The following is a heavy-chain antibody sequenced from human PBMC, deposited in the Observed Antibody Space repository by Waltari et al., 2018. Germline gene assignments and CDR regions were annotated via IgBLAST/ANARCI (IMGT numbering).Heavy chain of an antibody. CDR1: GGSISSYY. D-gene: IGHD2-15*01. J-gene: IGHJ4*02. V-gene: IGHV4-59*01. CDR2: IYYSGST. CDR3: ARALCSGGSCYHFDY. Sequence: QVQLQESGPGLVKPSETLSLTCTVSGGSISSYYWRWIRQPPGKGLEWIGYIYYSGSTNYNPSLKSRVTISVDTSKNQFSLKLSSVTAADTAVYYCARALCSGGSCYHFDYWGQGTLVTVSS.